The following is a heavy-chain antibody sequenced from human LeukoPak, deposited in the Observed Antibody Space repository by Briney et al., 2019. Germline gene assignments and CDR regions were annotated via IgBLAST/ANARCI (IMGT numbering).Heavy chain of an antibody. J-gene: IGHJ3*02. CDR1: GGSISSSSYY. CDR3: ARDRGVAGGNAFDI. V-gene: IGHV4-39*07. Sequence: SETLSLTCTVSGGSISSSSYYWGWLRQPPGRGLEWIGSIYYSGSTYYNPSLKSRVTISVDTSKDQFSLKLSSVTAADTAVYYCARDRGVAGGNAFDIWGQGTMVTVSS. D-gene: IGHD6-19*01. CDR2: IYYSGST.